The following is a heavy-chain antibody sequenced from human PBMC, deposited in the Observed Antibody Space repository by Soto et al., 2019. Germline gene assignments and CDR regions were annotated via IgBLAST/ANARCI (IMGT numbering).Heavy chain of an antibody. CDR3: ARVGLVVVPAALSKPDYYFDY. CDR1: GYSISSGYY. J-gene: IGHJ4*02. CDR2: IYHSGST. Sequence: SETLSLTXAVSGYSISSGYYWGWIRQPPGKGLEWIGSIYHSGSTYYNPSLKSRVTISVDTSKNQFSLKLSSVTAADTAVYYCARVGLVVVPAALSKPDYYFDYWGQGTLVTVS. V-gene: IGHV4-38-2*01. D-gene: IGHD2-2*01.